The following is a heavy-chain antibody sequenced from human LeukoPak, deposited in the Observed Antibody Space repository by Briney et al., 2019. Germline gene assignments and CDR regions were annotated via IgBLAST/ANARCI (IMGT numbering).Heavy chain of an antibody. CDR1: GFTFSSYY. J-gene: IGHJ5*02. CDR2: IKEDGSEK. Sequence: GGSLRLSCAASGFTFSSYYMSWVRQAPGKGREGGANIKEDGSEKYYVDSVKGRFTISRDNAKNSLYLQMNSLRAEDTAVYYCAKSIAGRSDFFDPWGQGTLVTVSS. D-gene: IGHD6-6*01. V-gene: IGHV3-7*01. CDR3: AKSIAGRSDFFDP.